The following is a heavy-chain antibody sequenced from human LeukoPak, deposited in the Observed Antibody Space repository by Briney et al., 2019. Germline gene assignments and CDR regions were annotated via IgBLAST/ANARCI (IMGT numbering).Heavy chain of an antibody. J-gene: IGHJ4*02. CDR3: AKGSTMHMIVVITEYYFDY. CDR2: ISRSGGST. CDR1: GFTFGSYA. D-gene: IGHD3-22*01. Sequence: PGGPLRLSCAASGFTFGSYAMTWVRQAPGKGLEWVSAISRSGGSTYYADSVKGRFTISRDNSKNTLDLQMNSLRAEDTAVYYCAKGSTMHMIVVITEYYFDYWGRGTLVTVSS. V-gene: IGHV3-23*01.